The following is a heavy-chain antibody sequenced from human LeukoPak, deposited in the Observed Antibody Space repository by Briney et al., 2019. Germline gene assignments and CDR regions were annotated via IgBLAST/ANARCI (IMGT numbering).Heavy chain of an antibody. CDR3: ARDWFHAIDY. V-gene: IGHV3-21*01. D-gene: IGHD2/OR15-2a*01. CDR2: ISSSSSYI. CDR1: RFTFSSYS. J-gene: IGHJ4*02. Sequence: GGSLRLSCAASRFTFSSYSMNWVRQAPGKGLEWVSSISSSSSYIYYADSVKGRFTISRDNAKNSLYLQMNSLRAEDTAVYYCARDWFHAIDYWGQGTLVTVSS.